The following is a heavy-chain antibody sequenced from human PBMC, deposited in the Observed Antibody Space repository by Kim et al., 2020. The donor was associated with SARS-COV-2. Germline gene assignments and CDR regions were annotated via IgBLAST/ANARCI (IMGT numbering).Heavy chain of an antibody. V-gene: IGHV3-33*06. CDR1: GFTFSSYG. CDR2: IWFDGSNK. Sequence: GGSLRLSCAASGFTFSSYGTHWVRQAPGQGQEWVGVIWFDGSNKYYADSVKGRFTISRDNSKNTLYLQMNSLRAEDTAVYYCAKDLIPWGWVAAANGYWGQGTLVTVSS. J-gene: IGHJ4*02. CDR3: AKDLIPWGWVAAANGY. D-gene: IGHD6-13*01.